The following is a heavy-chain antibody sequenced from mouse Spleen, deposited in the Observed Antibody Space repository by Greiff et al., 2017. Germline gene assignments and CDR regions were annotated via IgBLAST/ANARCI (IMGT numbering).Heavy chain of an antibody. CDR1: GFTFSSYT. CDR3: ARHYDYDVAWFAY. Sequence: EVKLVESGGGLVQPGGSLKLSCAASGFTFSSYTMSWVRQTPEKRLEWVAYISNGGGSTYYPDTVKGRFTISRDNAKNTLYLQMSSLKSEDTAMYYCARHYDYDVAWFAYWGQGTLVTVSA. CDR2: ISNGGGST. V-gene: IGHV5-12-2*01. J-gene: IGHJ3*01. D-gene: IGHD2-4*01.